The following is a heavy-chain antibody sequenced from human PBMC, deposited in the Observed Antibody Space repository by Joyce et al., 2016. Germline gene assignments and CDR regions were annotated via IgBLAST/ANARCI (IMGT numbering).Heavy chain of an antibody. D-gene: IGHD6-19*01. CDR3: ARHFGRSKQWLIWFDP. CDR1: GGSVSSNEYY. J-gene: IGHJ5*02. V-gene: IGHV4-39*01. CDR2: FSYTGST. Sequence: QLQLQESGPGLVKPSETLFLTCNVSGGSVSSNEYYWAWIRQPPGQGLEWIGSFSYTGSTYYNLSLKSRLTTSVDTSKNQCSLSLRSVTAADTAVYFCARHFGRSKQWLIWFDPWGPGTLVTVSS.